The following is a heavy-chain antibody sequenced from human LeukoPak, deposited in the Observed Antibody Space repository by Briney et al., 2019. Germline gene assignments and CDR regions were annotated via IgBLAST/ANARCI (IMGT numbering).Heavy chain of an antibody. V-gene: IGHV1-69*04. CDR3: ARGAYGSSSWYGDY. D-gene: IGHD6-13*01. CDR2: IIPILGIA. CDR1: GGTFSSYA. Sequence: ASVKVSCKASGGTFSSYAISWVRQAPGQGLEWMGRIIPILGIANYAQKFQGRVTITADKSTSTAYMELSSLRSEDTAVYHCARGAYGSSSWYGDYWGQGTLVTVSS. J-gene: IGHJ4*02.